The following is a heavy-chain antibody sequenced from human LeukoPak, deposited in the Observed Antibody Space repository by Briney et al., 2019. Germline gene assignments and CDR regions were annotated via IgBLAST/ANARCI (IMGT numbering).Heavy chain of an antibody. CDR2: INPSGGST. V-gene: IGHV1-46*01. Sequence: ASVKVSCKASGYTFTSYYMHWVRQAPGQGLEWMGIINPSGGSTSYAQKFQGRVNMTRDTSTSTVYMELSSLRSEDTAVYYCARDGPRIAALGEDFDYWGQGTLVTLSS. D-gene: IGHD6-6*01. J-gene: IGHJ4*02. CDR1: GYTFTSYY. CDR3: ARDGPRIAALGEDFDY.